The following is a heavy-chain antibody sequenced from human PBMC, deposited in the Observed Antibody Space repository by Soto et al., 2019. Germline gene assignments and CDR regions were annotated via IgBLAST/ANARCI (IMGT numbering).Heavy chain of an antibody. CDR2: IKQDGSEK. J-gene: IGHJ4*02. Sequence: GGSLRLSCAAYGFTFSSYWRSWVSQAPGKGLEWVANIKQDGSEKYYVDSVKGRFTISRDNAKNSLYLQMNSLRAEDTAVYYCARSPITYYYDSSAADDYFDYWGQGTLVTVSS. CDR1: GFTFSSYW. V-gene: IGHV3-7*03. CDR3: ARSPITYYYDSSAADDYFDY. D-gene: IGHD3-22*01.